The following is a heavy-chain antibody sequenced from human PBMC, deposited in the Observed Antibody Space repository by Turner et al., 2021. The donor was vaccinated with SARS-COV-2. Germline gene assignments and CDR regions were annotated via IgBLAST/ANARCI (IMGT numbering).Heavy chain of an antibody. D-gene: IGHD4-17*01. CDR2: IYSGGST. CDR3: ATRMTTLPQ. V-gene: IGHV3-66*01. J-gene: IGHJ4*02. CDR1: GFAVSNNY. Sequence: EVHLVESGGGLVQPGGSLGLSCAASGFAVSNNYMSWVRQAAGKGLEWVSLIYSGGSTYYADSVTGIFTISRDNSKNTLYLQMNSLRAEDTAVYYCATRMTTLPQWGQGTLVTVSS.